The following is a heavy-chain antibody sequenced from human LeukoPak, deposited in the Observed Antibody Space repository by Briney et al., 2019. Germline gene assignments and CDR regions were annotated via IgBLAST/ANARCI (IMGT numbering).Heavy chain of an antibody. CDR3: ARAQTYGDSRLLLDY. J-gene: IGHJ4*02. Sequence: GGSLRLSCAASGFIFDDHGMTWVRQAPGKGLEWVSGINWNGGSTGYADSVEGRFTISRDNAKNSQYLQMNSLRVEDTALYYCARAQTYGDSRLLLDYWGQGTLVTVSS. CDR1: GFIFDDHG. CDR2: INWNGGST. V-gene: IGHV3-20*04. D-gene: IGHD2-21*02.